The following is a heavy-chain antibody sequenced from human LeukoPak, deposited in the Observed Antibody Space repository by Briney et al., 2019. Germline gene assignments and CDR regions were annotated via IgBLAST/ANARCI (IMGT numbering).Heavy chain of an antibody. Sequence: ASVKVSCKVSGYTLTELSMHWVRQAPGKGLEWMGGFDPEDGETIYAQKFQGRVTMTEDTSTDTAYMELSSLRSEDTAVYYCATAFYNWNPQNAFDIWGQGTMVTASS. CDR3: ATAFYNWNPQNAFDI. CDR2: FDPEDGET. CDR1: GYTLTELS. J-gene: IGHJ3*02. D-gene: IGHD1-20*01. V-gene: IGHV1-24*01.